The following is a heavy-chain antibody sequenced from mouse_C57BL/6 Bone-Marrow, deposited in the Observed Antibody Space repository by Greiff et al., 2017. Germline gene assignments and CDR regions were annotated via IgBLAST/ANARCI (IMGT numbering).Heavy chain of an antibody. CDR1: GYTFTSYW. Sequence: QVQLQQPGAELVKPGASVKLSCKASGYTFTSYWMHWVKQRPGRGLERIGRIDPNSGGTKYNEKFKSKATLTVDKPSSTAYMQLSSLTSEDSAVYYCAGFDGYYETDAFAYWGQGTLVTVSA. CDR3: AGFDGYYETDAFAY. CDR2: IDPNSGGT. V-gene: IGHV1-72*01. J-gene: IGHJ3*01. D-gene: IGHD2-3*01.